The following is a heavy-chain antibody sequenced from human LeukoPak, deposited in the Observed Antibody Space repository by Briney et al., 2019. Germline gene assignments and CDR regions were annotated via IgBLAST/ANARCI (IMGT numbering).Heavy chain of an antibody. D-gene: IGHD6-19*01. CDR1: GISVSSYA. J-gene: IGHJ6*02. V-gene: IGHV3-30*04. Sequence: GGSLRLSCAVSGISVSSYAVHWVRQAPGKGLEWVAAMPQDGSNEHYADSVKGRFTISRDMSKNTVFLLMNSLRGEDTAVYYCARAGSSGSYYMYYGMDVWGQGTTVVVSS. CDR2: MPQDGSNE. CDR3: ARAGSSGSYYMYYGMDV.